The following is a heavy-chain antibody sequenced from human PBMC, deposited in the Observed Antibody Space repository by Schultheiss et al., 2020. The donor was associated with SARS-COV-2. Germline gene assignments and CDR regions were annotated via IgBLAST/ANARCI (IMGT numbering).Heavy chain of an antibody. V-gene: IGHV3-33*01. CDR2: IWYDGSNK. J-gene: IGHJ4*02. Sequence: GGSLRLSCAASGFTFSSYGMHWVRQAPGKGLEWVAVIWYDGSNKYYADSVKGRFTISRDNSKNTLYLQMNSLRAEDTAVYYCAGEGKGYTKKEYYFDYWGQGTLVTVSS. CDR1: GFTFSSYG. CDR3: AGEGKGYTKKEYYFDY. D-gene: IGHD5-24*01.